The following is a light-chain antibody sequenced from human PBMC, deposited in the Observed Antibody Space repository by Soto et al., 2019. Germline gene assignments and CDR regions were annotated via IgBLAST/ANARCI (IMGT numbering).Light chain of an antibody. CDR1: QSVGAQ. V-gene: IGKV3-11*01. CDR3: QQRNDWGS. Sequence: EVVLTQYPATLSLSPGERATLSCRASQSVGAQFAWYQQKPGQSPRLLIYGASNRASGISARFSGSGSGTDGTLTIASREPEGCAVYYCQQRNDWGSFGGGTRVEIK. J-gene: IGKJ4*01. CDR2: GAS.